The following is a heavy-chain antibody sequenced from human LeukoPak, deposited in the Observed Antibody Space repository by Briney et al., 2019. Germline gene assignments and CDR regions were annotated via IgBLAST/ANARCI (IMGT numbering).Heavy chain of an antibody. J-gene: IGHJ1*01. CDR2: IWYDGSNK. D-gene: IGHD3-22*01. CDR3: AKGYYDSSAQGWYFQH. CDR1: GFTFSNYG. Sequence: PGRSLRLSCAASGFTFSNYGRHWVRQAPGKGLEWVAGIWYDGSNKDYADSVKGRFTISRDNSKNTLYLQMNSLRAEATAVYYCAKGYYDSSAQGWYFQHWGQGTLVTVSS. V-gene: IGHV3-33*06.